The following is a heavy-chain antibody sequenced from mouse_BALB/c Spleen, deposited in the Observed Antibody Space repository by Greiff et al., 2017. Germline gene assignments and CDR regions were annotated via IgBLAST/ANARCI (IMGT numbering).Heavy chain of an antibody. CDR2: IRLKSNNYAT. V-gene: IGHV6-6*02. CDR3: TREGDDYDGDYYAMDY. CDR1: GFTFSNYW. D-gene: IGHD2-4*01. Sequence: EVKVEESGGGLVQPGGSMKLSCVASGFTFSNYWMNWVRQSPEKGLEWVAEIRLKSNNYATHYAESVKGRFTISRDDSKSSVYLQMNNLRAEDTGIYYCTREGDDYDGDYYAMDYWGQGTSVTVSS. J-gene: IGHJ4*01.